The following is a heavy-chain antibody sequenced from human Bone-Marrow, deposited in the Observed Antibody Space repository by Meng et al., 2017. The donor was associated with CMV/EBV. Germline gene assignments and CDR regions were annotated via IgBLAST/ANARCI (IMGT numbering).Heavy chain of an antibody. Sequence: SVKVSCKASGFSFTNAAVQWVRQARGEPLEWIGWIVVGSGYTSYAQKLQGRVTITRDMATSTAYMEVSSLRSDDTAVYYCASKAMAVWGQGTMVTVSS. CDR3: ASKAMAV. CDR2: IVVGSGYT. CDR1: GFSFTNAA. V-gene: IGHV1-58*01. J-gene: IGHJ6*01.